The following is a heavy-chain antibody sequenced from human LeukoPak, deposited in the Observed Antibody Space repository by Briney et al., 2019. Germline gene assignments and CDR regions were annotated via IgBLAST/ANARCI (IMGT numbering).Heavy chain of an antibody. V-gene: IGHV4-39*02. CDR2: IYYSGST. D-gene: IGHD3-9*01. J-gene: IGHJ4*02. CDR1: GGSISSSSYY. Sequence: YPSETLSLTCTVSGGSISSSSYYWGWIRQPPGKGLEWIGSIYYSGSTYYNPSLKSRVTISVDTSKNQFSLKLSSVTAADTAVYYCARDTHVTIFRYWGQGTLVTVSS. CDR3: ARDTHVTIFRY.